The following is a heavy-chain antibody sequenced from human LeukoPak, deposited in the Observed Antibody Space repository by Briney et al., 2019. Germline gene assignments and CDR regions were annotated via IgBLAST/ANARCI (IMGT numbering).Heavy chain of an antibody. J-gene: IGHJ6*02. CDR2: INPSGGST. CDR3: ARSGILTGYHYYYGMDV. V-gene: IGHV1-46*01. CDR1: GYTFTSYY. Sequence: ASVEVSCKASGYTFTSYYMHWVRQAPGQGLEWMGIINPSGGSTSYAQKFQGRVTMTRDTSTSTVYMELSSLRSEDTAVYYCARSGILTGYHYYYGMDVWGQGTTVTVSS. D-gene: IGHD3-9*01.